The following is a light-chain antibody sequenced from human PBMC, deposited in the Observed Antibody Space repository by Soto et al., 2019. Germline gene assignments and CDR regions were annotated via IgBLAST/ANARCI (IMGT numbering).Light chain of an antibody. J-gene: IGLJ3*02. CDR2: EVS. CDR1: SSDIGLYNY. CDR3: SSYAGEINFDV. Sequence: QSALTQPPSSSGSPGQSVTISCAGTSSDIGLYNYVSWYQHHPGKAPKLITYEVSTRPSGVPDRFSGSKSGNTASLTVSGLQAEDEADYYCSSYAGEINFDVFGGGTKVTVL. V-gene: IGLV2-8*01.